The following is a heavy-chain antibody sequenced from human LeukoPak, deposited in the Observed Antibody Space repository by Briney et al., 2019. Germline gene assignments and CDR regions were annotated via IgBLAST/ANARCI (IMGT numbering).Heavy chain of an antibody. V-gene: IGHV3-74*01. CDR3: ARDGPYDYVWGSYRPQIDY. CDR2: INSDGSST. J-gene: IGHJ4*02. D-gene: IGHD3-16*02. Sequence: GGSLSLSCAASGFTFSSYWMHWVRQAPGKGLVWVSRINSDGSSTSYADSVKGRFTISRDNAKNTLYLQMNSLRAEDTAVYYCARDGPYDYVWGSYRPQIDYWGQGTLVTVSS. CDR1: GFTFSSYW.